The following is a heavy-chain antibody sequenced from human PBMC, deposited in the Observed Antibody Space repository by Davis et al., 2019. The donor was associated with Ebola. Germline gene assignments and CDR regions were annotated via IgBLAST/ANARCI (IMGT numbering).Heavy chain of an antibody. CDR2: INHSGTT. Sequence: SETLSLTCAVYGGSLRGHYWSWFRQPPGKGLEWIGEINHSGTTNYDPSLKSRVTISVDTSKNQFSLKVTSVTAADTAVYYCARPVSPGYTYGYYYYDMDVWGQGTTVTVSS. J-gene: IGHJ6*02. CDR1: GGSLRGHY. D-gene: IGHD5-18*01. CDR3: ARPVSPGYTYGYYYYDMDV. V-gene: IGHV4-34*01.